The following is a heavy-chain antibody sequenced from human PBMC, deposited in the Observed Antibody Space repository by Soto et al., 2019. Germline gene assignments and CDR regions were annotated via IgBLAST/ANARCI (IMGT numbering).Heavy chain of an antibody. CDR2: IIPNFDTP. J-gene: IGHJ6*02. Sequence: QVHLVQSGAEVKKPGSSVKVSCKTSGGSFNNYAVSWVRQAPGQGLEWMGGIIPNFDTPNYAQKFQDRVTIIADASTSTGYMELRRLRSNDTAVYYCAVAMVREILIFESSGMHVWGQGTTVIVSS. D-gene: IGHD3-10*01. CDR3: AVAMVREILIFESSGMHV. CDR1: GGSFNNYA. V-gene: IGHV1-69*01.